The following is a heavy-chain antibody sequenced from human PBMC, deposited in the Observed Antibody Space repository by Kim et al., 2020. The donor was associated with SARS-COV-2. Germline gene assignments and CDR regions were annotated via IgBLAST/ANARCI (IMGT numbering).Heavy chain of an antibody. CDR3: ARDLITI. V-gene: IGHV1-46*01. CDR2: INPSGGIP. CDR1: GFTLSRYY. J-gene: IGHJ4*02. D-gene: IGHD3-16*01. Sequence: ASVKVSCQASGFTLSRYYVHWVRQAPGEGLEWMGIINPSGGIPTYARKFQDRVTMTTDTSTSTVYMELSSLRSDDTAVYFCARDLITIWGQGTQVTVYS.